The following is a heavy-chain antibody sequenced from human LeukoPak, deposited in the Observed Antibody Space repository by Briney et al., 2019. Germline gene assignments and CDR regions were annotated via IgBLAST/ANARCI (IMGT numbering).Heavy chain of an antibody. D-gene: IGHD1-26*01. CDR3: ARGLVHLMGYYYYYYMDV. J-gene: IGHJ6*03. CDR1: GYTFTSYY. V-gene: IGHV1-46*01. Sequence: ASVKVSCKASGYTFTSYYMHWVRQAPGQGLEWMGIINPSGGSTSYAQKFQGRVTMTRDMSTSTAYMELSSLRSEDTAVYYCARGLVHLMGYYYYYYMDVWGKGTTVTISS. CDR2: INPSGGST.